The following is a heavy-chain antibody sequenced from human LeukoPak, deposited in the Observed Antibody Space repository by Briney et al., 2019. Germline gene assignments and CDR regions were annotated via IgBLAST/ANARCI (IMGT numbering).Heavy chain of an antibody. D-gene: IGHD2-21*02. Sequence: SGPALVKPTQTLTLTCTFSGFSLSTSGMRVSWIRQPPGKALEWLARIDWDDDKFYSASLKTRLTISKDTSKNQVVLTMTNMDPVDTATYYCARTPYCGGDCYVDYWGQGTLVTVSS. J-gene: IGHJ4*02. V-gene: IGHV2-70*04. CDR1: GFSLSTSGMR. CDR3: ARTPYCGGDCYVDY. CDR2: IDWDDDK.